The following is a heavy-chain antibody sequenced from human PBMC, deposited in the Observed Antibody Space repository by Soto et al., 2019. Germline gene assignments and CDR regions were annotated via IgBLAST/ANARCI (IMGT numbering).Heavy chain of an antibody. Sequence: PGESLKISCKASGYSFANYWIGWVCQKPGKGLERMGVIYPGDSETTYSPSFEGQVIISVDRSRGTAFLEWSSLKASDTAMYYCARPGAPTDTVVYDLWGQGTQVTVSS. D-gene: IGHD5-18*01. J-gene: IGHJ5*02. CDR1: GYSFANYW. V-gene: IGHV5-51*01. CDR3: ARPGAPTDTVVYDL. CDR2: IYPGDSET.